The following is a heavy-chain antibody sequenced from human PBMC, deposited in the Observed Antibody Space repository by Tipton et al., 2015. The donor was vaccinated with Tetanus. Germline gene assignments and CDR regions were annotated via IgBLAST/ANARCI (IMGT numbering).Heavy chain of an antibody. D-gene: IGHD6-13*01. J-gene: IGHJ6*02. V-gene: IGHV4-61*01. CDR3: ARRGNQSSSSSGGLDV. CDR2: LYYSGSI. CDR1: GGSVNIASYS. Sequence: LRLSCTVSGGSVNIASYSWSWIRQPPGKGLEWIGNLYYSGSIHDNPSLQRRVTISADTSKNQFSLKLTSVTAADTAIYYCARRGNQSSSSSGGLDVWGQGTAVTVSS.